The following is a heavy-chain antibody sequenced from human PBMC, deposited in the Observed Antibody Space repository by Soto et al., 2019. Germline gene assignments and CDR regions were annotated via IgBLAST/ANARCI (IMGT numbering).Heavy chain of an antibody. Sequence: ASVKVSCKASGYTFTMYGISWVRQAPGQGLEWMGWISAYNGKTKYAEKVQGRVTMTADTSTSTAYMELRSLGFDDTAVYSCARSPGAVGTSWLDPWGQGSLVTVSS. CDR2: ISAYNGKT. D-gene: IGHD1-26*01. J-gene: IGHJ5*02. CDR1: GYTFTMYG. CDR3: ARSPGAVGTSWLDP. V-gene: IGHV1-18*01.